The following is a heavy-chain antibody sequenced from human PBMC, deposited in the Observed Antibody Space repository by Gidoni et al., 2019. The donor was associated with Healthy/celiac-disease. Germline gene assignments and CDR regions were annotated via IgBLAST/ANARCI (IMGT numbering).Heavy chain of an antibody. CDR2: IWYDGSNK. V-gene: IGHV3-33*01. CDR1: GFTFSSYG. D-gene: IGHD3-16*02. CDR3: ARDQDYVWGSYRYTALLDY. Sequence: QVQLVESGGGVVQPGRSLRLSCAASGFTFSSYGMHWVRQAPGKGLEWVAVIWYDGSNKYYADSVKGRFTISRDNSKNTLYLQMNSLRAEDTAVYYCARDQDYVWGSYRYTALLDYWGQGTLVTVSS. J-gene: IGHJ4*02.